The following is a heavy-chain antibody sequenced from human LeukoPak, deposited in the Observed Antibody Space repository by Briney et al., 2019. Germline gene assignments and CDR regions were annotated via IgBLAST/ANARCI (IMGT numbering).Heavy chain of an antibody. V-gene: IGHV4-34*01. CDR1: GGSFSGYY. CDR2: INHSGST. J-gene: IGHJ5*02. D-gene: IGHD3-3*01. CDR3: ARSPITIPAWFDP. Sequence: SETLSLTCAVYGGSFSGYYWSWIRQPPGKGLEWIGEINHSGSTNYNPSLKSRVTISVDTSKNQFSLKLSSVTAADMAVYYCARSPITIPAWFDPWGQGTLVTVSS.